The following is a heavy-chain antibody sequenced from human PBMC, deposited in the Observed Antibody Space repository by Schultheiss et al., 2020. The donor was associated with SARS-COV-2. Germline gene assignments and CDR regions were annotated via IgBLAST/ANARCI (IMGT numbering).Heavy chain of an antibody. J-gene: IGHJ6*02. CDR3: ASFWSGASYGMDV. Sequence: SVKVSCKASGYTFTSYGISWVRQAPGQGLEWMGGIIPIFGTANYAQKFQGRVTITADESTSTAYMELSSLRSEDTAVYYCASFWSGASYGMDVWGQGTTVTVSS. CDR1: GYTFTSYG. V-gene: IGHV1-69*13. CDR2: IIPIFGTA. D-gene: IGHD3-3*01.